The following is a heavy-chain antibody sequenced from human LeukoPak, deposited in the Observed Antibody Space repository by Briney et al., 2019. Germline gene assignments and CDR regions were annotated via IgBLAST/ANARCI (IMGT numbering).Heavy chain of an antibody. D-gene: IGHD6-19*01. CDR2: IYTSGST. CDR3: ARAVGSSESNWFDP. J-gene: IGHJ5*02. Sequence: SQTLSLTCTVSGGSISSGSYYWSWIRQPAGKGLEWIGRIYTSGSTHYNPSLKSRVTISVDTSKHWFSMNLNSVTAANTAVYYCARAVGSSESNWFDPWGQGTLATVSS. CDR1: GGSISSGSYY. V-gene: IGHV4-61*02.